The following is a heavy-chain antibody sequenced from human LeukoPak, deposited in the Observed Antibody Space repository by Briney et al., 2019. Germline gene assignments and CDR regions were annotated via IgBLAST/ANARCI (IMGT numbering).Heavy chain of an antibody. Sequence: GGSLRLSCAASGFTFSSYGMSWVRQAPGKGLEWVSAISGSGGSTYYADSVKGRFTISRDNSKNTLYLQMNSLRAEDTAVYYCAKNGDRGAYCTGGTCYPYFYYYMDVWGKGTTVTI. CDR2: ISGSGGST. V-gene: IGHV3-23*01. CDR3: AKNGDRGAYCTGGTCYPYFYYYMDV. J-gene: IGHJ6*03. CDR1: GFTFSSYG. D-gene: IGHD2-15*01.